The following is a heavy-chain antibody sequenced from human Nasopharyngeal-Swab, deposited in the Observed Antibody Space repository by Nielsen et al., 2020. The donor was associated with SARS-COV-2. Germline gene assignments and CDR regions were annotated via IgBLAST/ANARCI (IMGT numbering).Heavy chain of an antibody. CDR2: INPSGGST. J-gene: IGHJ4*02. V-gene: IGHV1-46*01. Sequence: ASVQVSCKASGYTFTSYYMHWVRQAPGQGLEWMGIINPSGGSTSYAQKFQGRATVTRDTSTSTVYMELSSLRSEDTAVYYCARIEGVGATDYWGQGTLVTVSS. CDR1: GYTFTSYY. CDR3: ARIEGVGATDY. D-gene: IGHD1-26*01.